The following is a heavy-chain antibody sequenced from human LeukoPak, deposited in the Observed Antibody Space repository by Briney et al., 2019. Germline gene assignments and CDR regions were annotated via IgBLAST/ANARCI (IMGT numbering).Heavy chain of an antibody. Sequence: SETLSLTCTVSGGSISSYYWSWIRQPPGKGLEWIGYIYYSGSTNYNPSLKSRVTISVDTSKNQFSLKLSSVTAADTAVYYCARAPVPRYDFWSGSDAFDIWGQGTMVTVSS. V-gene: IGHV4-59*01. CDR2: IYYSGST. CDR3: ARAPVPRYDFWSGSDAFDI. J-gene: IGHJ3*02. CDR1: GGSISSYY. D-gene: IGHD3-3*01.